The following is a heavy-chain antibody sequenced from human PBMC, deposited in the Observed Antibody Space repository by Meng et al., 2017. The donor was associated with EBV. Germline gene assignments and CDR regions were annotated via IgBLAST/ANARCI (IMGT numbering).Heavy chain of an antibody. CDR3: ARVSFYDYWSGYSFNWFDP. J-gene: IGHJ5*02. Sequence: QLQLYQSGPGLVKPSETLSLTCTVAGDSISSRSYYWGWIRQSPGKGLEWVANVYYSGNSYYNPSLKSRVTIAVDTSKNQFYLKLISVTAADTAVYFCARVSFYDYWSGYSFNWFDPWGQGTLVTVSS. V-gene: IGHV4-39*01. CDR1: GDSISSRSYY. D-gene: IGHD3-3*01. CDR2: VYYSGNS.